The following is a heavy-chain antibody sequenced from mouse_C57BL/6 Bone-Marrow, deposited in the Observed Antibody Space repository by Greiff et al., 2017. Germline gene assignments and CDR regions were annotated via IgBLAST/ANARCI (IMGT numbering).Heavy chain of an antibody. CDR2: IDPSDSYT. V-gene: IGHV1-69*01. D-gene: IGHD1-1*01. J-gene: IGHJ3*01. CDR3: ARERSYGSSSWFAY. CDR1: GYTFTSYW. Sequence: QVQLQQPGAELVMPGASVKLSCKASGYTFTSYWMHWVKQRPGQGLEWIGEIDPSDSYTNYNQKFKGKSTLTVDKSSSAAYMQLSSLTAEDSAVYYCARERSYGSSSWFAYWGQGTLVTVSA.